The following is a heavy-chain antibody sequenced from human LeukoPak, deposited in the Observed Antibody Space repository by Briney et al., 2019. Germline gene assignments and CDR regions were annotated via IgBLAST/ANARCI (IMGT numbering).Heavy chain of an antibody. D-gene: IGHD2-2*01. CDR2: MNPNSGNT. V-gene: IGHV1-8*01. Sequence: ASVKVSCKASGYTFTSYDINWVRQAPGQGLEWMGWMNPNSGNTVYAQKFQGRVTMTRNTSISTAYMELSSLRSEDTAVYYCARGSVSEYQLLWPHYYYYMDVWGKGTTVTVSS. CDR3: ARGSVSEYQLLWPHYYYYMDV. J-gene: IGHJ6*03. CDR1: GYTFTSYD.